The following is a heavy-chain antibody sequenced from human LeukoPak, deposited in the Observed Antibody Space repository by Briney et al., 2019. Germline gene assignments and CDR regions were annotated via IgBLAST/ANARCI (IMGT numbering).Heavy chain of an antibody. V-gene: IGHV3-33*08. Sequence: GRSLRLSCAASGFTLSNNGMHWVRQAPGKGLEWVAVIWYDGSNKYYADSVKGRFTISRDNSKNTLYLQMNSLRAEDTAVYYCARDGRGYSHGTDYWGQGTLVTVSS. CDR1: GFTLSNNG. J-gene: IGHJ4*02. D-gene: IGHD5-18*01. CDR2: IWYDGSNK. CDR3: ARDGRGYSHGTDY.